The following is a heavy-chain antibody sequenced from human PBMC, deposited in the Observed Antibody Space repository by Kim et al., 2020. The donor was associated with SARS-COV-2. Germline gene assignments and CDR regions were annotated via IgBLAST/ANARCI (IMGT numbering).Heavy chain of an antibody. J-gene: IGHJ4*02. CDR2: YTSGRT. Sequence: YTSGRTNYNPSLQSRVTMSADMSTNQFSLKLSSVTAADTAVYYCASALGHWGQGTLVTVSS. D-gene: IGHD3-16*02. V-gene: IGHV4-4*07. CDR3: ASALGH.